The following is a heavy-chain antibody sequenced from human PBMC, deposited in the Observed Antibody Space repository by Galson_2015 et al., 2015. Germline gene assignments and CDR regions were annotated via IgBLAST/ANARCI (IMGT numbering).Heavy chain of an antibody. J-gene: IGHJ4*01. CDR3: ARDPMAAGSVAY. Sequence: SLRLSCAASGFTFSSYWMHWVRHAPGKGLVWVSRINSDGSSTSYAGSVKGRFTISRDNAKNTLYLQMNSLRAEDTAVYYCARDPMAAGSVAYLGQGTLVTVPS. CDR2: INSDGSST. CDR1: GFTFSSYW. V-gene: IGHV3-74*01. D-gene: IGHD2-8*01.